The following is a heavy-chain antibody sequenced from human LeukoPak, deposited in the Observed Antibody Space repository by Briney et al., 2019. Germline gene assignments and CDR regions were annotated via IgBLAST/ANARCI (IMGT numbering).Heavy chain of an antibody. CDR1: GYTFTSSD. Sequence: GASVKVPCKASGYTFTSSDINWVRQATGQGLEWMGWMNPNSGNTGYAQKFQGRVTMTRNTSISTVYMELSSLRSEDTAVYYCARGKWELPVPRAFDIWGQGTMVTVSS. J-gene: IGHJ3*02. CDR2: MNPNSGNT. V-gene: IGHV1-8*01. CDR3: ARGKWELPVPRAFDI. D-gene: IGHD1-26*01.